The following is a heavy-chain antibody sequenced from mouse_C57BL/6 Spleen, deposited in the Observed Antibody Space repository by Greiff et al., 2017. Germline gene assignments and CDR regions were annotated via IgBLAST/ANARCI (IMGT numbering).Heavy chain of an antibody. V-gene: IGHV2-5*01. CDR2: IWRGGST. CDR1: GFSLTSYG. CDR3: AKDGDYDPAWFAY. D-gene: IGHD2-4*01. Sequence: VQLQQSGPGLVQPSQCLSITCTVSGFSLTSYGVHWVRQSPGKGLEWLGEIWRGGSTDYNEEFMSRLSISKDNSKCQVFFKMNSLQADDTDIYDRAKDGDYDPAWFAYWGQGTLVTVSA. J-gene: IGHJ3*01.